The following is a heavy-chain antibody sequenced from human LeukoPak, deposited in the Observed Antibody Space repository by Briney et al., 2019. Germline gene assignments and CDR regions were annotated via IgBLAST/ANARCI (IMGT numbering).Heavy chain of an antibody. CDR3: ARDPEMAAFDY. V-gene: IGHV3-23*01. D-gene: IGHD5-24*01. CDR1: GGSIGTYY. CDR2: IVGSGDST. J-gene: IGHJ4*02. Sequence: ETLSLTCTASGGSIGTYYWSWVRQAPGKGLEWVSSIVGSGDSTYYADSVKGRFTISRDNSKNTLYLQMNSLTAEDAAVYYCARDPEMAAFDYWGQGTLVTVSS.